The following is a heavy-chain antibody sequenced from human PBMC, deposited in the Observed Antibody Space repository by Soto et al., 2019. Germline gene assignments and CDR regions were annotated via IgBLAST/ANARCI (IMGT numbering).Heavy chain of an antibody. CDR3: ARGSKRQWLARTDWYFDL. CDR1: GYTFTSYA. CDR2: INAGNGNT. D-gene: IGHD6-19*01. V-gene: IGHV1-3*01. Sequence: QVQLVQSGAEVKKPGASVKVSCKASGYTFTSYAMHWVRQAPGQRLEWMGWINAGNGNTKYSQKFQGRVTITRDTSASTAYMELSSLRSEDTAVYYCARGSKRQWLARTDWYFDLWGRGTLVTVSS. J-gene: IGHJ2*01.